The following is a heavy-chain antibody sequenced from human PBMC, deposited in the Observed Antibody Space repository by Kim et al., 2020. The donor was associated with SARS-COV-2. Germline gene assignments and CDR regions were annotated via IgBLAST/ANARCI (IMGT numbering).Heavy chain of an antibody. CDR1: GFTFSSYG. D-gene: IGHD6-13*01. J-gene: IGHJ5*02. CDR3: ARGGGIAAPRNWFDP. CDR2: IWYDGSNK. V-gene: IGHV3-33*01. Sequence: GGSLRLSCAASGFTFSSYGMHWVRQAPGKGLEWVAVIWYDGSNKYYADSVKGRFTISRDNSKNTLYLQMNSLRAEDTAVYYCARGGGIAAPRNWFDPWGQGTLVTVSS.